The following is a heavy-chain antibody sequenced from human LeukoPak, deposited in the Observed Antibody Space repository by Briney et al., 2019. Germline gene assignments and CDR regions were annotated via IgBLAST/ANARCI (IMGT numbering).Heavy chain of an antibody. CDR3: AKASRGYSTSYYFYY. J-gene: IGHJ4*02. CDR1: GFTFSSYA. Sequence: GGSLRLSCAASGFTFSSYAMSWVRQAPGKGLEWVSAISGSGGSTYYADSVKGRFTISRDNSKNTLYLQMNSLRAEDTAVYYCAKASRGYSTSYYFYYWGQGTLVTVSS. D-gene: IGHD5-18*01. V-gene: IGHV3-23*01. CDR2: ISGSGGST.